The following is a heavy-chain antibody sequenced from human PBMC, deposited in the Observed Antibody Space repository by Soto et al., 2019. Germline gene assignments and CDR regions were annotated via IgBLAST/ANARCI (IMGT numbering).Heavy chain of an antibody. V-gene: IGHV4-59*08. CDR3: GRFTAEQQLVYDRVEYFDY. CDR2: IYYSGST. Sequence: PETLSLTCTVSGGSISSYYWSWIRQPPGKGLEWIGYIYYSGSTNYNPSLKSRVTISVDTSKNQFSLKLSSVTAADTAVYYCGRFTAEQQLVYDRVEYFDYWGQGTLVTVSS. CDR1: GGSISSYY. D-gene: IGHD6-13*01. J-gene: IGHJ4*02.